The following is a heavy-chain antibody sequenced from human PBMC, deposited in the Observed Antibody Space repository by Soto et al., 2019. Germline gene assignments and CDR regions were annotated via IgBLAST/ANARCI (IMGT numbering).Heavy chain of an antibody. CDR2: IWYDGSNK. J-gene: IGHJ6*02. CDR3: ARERYYDFWSGPNPQHAYYYGMDV. D-gene: IGHD3-3*01. Sequence: PGGSLRLSCAASGFTFSSYGMHWVRQAPGKGLEWVAVIWYDGSNKYYADSVKGRFTISRDNSKNTLYLQMNSLRAEDTAVYYCARERYYDFWSGPNPQHAYYYGMDVWGQGTTVTVSS. V-gene: IGHV3-33*01. CDR1: GFTFSSYG.